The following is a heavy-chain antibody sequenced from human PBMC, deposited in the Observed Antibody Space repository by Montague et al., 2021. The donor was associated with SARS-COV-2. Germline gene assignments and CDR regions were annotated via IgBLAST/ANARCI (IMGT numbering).Heavy chain of an antibody. V-gene: IGHV3-23*03. CDR1: GFTFSSYA. J-gene: IGHJ4*02. Sequence: SLRLSCAASGFTFSSYALSWVRQAPGKGLEWVSLLYSGGHDAYYADSVKGRFTISRDNSKSTLYLQVDSLRAEDTAVYYCAKMPYSGTYYFDYWGQGTLVTVSA. CDR3: AKMPYSGTYYFDY. D-gene: IGHD1-26*01. CDR2: LYSGGHDA.